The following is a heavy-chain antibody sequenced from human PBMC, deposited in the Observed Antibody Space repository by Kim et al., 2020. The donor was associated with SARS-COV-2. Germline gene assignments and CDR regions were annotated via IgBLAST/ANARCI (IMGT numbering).Heavy chain of an antibody. J-gene: IGHJ6*02. D-gene: IGHD7-27*01. CDR2: IKEDGSET. Sequence: GGSLRLSCAASGFTFSTYWMTWVRQAPGKGLEWVADIKEDGSETYYLDSMKGRFTISRDNAKNSLFLQMSSLRAEDTAVYYCARGWGGMDVWGQGTTVTVSS. CDR3: ARGWGGMDV. V-gene: IGHV3-7*03. CDR1: GFTFSTYW.